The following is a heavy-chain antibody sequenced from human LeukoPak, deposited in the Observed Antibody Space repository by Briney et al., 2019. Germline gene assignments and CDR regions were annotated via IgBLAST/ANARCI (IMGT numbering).Heavy chain of an antibody. CDR3: ARQLAVDAFDI. V-gene: IGHV1-46*03. CDR2: INPSGGST. Sequence: ASVKVSCKASGYTFTSYYMHWVRQAPGQGLEWTGIINPSGGSTSYAQKFQGRVTMTRDTSTSTVYMELSSLRSEDTAVYYCARQLAVDAFDIWGQGTMVTVSS. J-gene: IGHJ3*02. CDR1: GYTFTSYY. D-gene: IGHD6-6*01.